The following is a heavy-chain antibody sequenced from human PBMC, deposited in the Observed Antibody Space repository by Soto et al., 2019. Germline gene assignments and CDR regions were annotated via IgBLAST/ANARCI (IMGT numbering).Heavy chain of an antibody. Sequence: GGSLRLSCAASGFTFSSYSMNWVRQAPGKGLEWVSYISSSSSTIYYADSVKGRFTISRDNAKNSLYLQMNSLRAEDTAVYYCARATTYYYGSGTKLQSLDYRAQRTSVTVSS. CDR1: GFTFSSYS. J-gene: IGHJ4*02. V-gene: IGHV3-48*01. CDR3: ARATTYYYGSGTKLQSLDY. CDR2: ISSSSSTI. D-gene: IGHD3-10*01.